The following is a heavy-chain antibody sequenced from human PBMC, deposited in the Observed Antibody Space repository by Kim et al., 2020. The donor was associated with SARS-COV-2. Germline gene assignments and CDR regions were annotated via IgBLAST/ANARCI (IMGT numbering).Heavy chain of an antibody. CDR1: GYSFTSYW. J-gene: IGHJ5*02. V-gene: IGHV5-10-1*01. Sequence: GESLKISCKGSGYSFTSYWISWVHQMPGKGLEWMGRIDPSDSYTNYSPSFQGHVTISADKSISTAYLQWSSLKASDTAMYYCARDERWDIVVVPAAISRGFDPWGQGTLVTVSS. CDR3: ARDERWDIVVVPAAISRGFDP. CDR2: IDPSDSYT. D-gene: IGHD2-2*01.